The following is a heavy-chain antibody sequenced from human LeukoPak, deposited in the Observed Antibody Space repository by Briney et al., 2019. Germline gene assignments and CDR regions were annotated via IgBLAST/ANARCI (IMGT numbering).Heavy chain of an antibody. J-gene: IGHJ6*02. V-gene: IGHV3-53*01. D-gene: IGHD6-13*01. CDR1: GFTVSSNY. CDR2: IYSGGST. CDR3: ARDGDSSSWYTRFYYYYGMDV. Sequence: GGSLRLSCAASGFTVSSNYMSWVRQAPGKGLEWVSVIYSGGSTYYADSVKGRFTISRDNSKNTLYLQMNSLRAEDTAVYYCARDGDSSSWYTRFYYYYGMDVWGQGTTVTVSS.